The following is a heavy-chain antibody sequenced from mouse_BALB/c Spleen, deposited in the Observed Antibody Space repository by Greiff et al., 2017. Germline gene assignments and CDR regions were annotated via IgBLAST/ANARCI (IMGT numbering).Heavy chain of an antibody. CDR1: GYSITSGYY. V-gene: IGHV3-6*02. D-gene: IGHD1-1*02. CDR3: ARDYDYYAMDY. Sequence: VQLQQSGPGLVKPSQSLSLTCSVTGYSITSGYYWNWIRQFPGNKLEWMGYISYDGSNNYNPSLKNRISITRDTSKNQFFLKLNSVTTEDTATYYCARDYDYYAMDYWGQGTSVTVSS. CDR2: ISYDGSN. J-gene: IGHJ4*01.